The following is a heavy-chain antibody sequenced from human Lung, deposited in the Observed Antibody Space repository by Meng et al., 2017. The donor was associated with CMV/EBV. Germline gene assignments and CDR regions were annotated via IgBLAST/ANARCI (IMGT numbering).Heavy chain of an antibody. J-gene: IGHJ3*02. CDR2: INHGGSA. D-gene: IGHD3-16*01. Sequence: SETLSLTXAFHGDSFSGYYWSWIRQPPGQGLEWIGEINHGGSANYNSSLQTRLNISIDTPKNQFSLEMRSVTAADTAVYYCARRRRWSLVRLSAFDMWCQGTLVTISS. CDR1: GDSFSGYY. V-gene: IGHV4-34*01. CDR3: ARRRRWSLVRLSAFDM.